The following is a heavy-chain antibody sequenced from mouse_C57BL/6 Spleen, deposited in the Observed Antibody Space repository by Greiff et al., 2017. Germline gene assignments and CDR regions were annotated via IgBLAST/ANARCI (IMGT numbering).Heavy chain of an antibody. CDR3: ARERGYAYGYSSCWYFDV. J-gene: IGHJ1*03. CDR2: ISDGGSYT. CDR1: GFTFSSYA. D-gene: IGHD2-2*01. Sequence: EVKLVESGGGLVKPGGSLKLSCAASGFTFSSYAMSWVRQTPEKRLEWVATISDGGSYTYYPDNVKGRFTISRDNAKNNLYLQMSHLKSEDTAMYYCARERGYAYGYSSCWYFDVWGTGTTVTVSS. V-gene: IGHV5-4*01.